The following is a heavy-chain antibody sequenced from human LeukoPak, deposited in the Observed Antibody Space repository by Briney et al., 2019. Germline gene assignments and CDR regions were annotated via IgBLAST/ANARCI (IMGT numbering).Heavy chain of an antibody. D-gene: IGHD3-10*01. J-gene: IGHJ4*02. Sequence: GGSLRHSCAGSGFTFSNYWRTWVRQAPGKGLEWVASIKQDGSEKYYVDSVKGRFTFSRDNAKNSLYLQMDSLRAEDTAVYYCARDKSAGADTGSSFYYWGQGALVTVSS. CDR2: IKQDGSEK. CDR3: ARDKSAGADTGSSFYY. CDR1: GFTFSNYW. V-gene: IGHV3-7*03.